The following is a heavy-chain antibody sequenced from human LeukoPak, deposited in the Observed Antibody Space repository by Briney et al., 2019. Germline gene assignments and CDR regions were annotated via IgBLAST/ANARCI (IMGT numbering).Heavy chain of an antibody. CDR2: FDPEDGET. J-gene: IGHJ4*02. Sequence: GASVKVSCKVSGYTLTELSMHWVRQAPGKGREWMGGFDPEDGETIYAQKFRGRVTMTEDTSTDTAYMELSSLRSEDTAVYYCASISGHYATYFDYWGQGTLVTVSS. CDR1: GYTLTELS. D-gene: IGHD2-15*01. CDR3: ASISGHYATYFDY. V-gene: IGHV1-24*01.